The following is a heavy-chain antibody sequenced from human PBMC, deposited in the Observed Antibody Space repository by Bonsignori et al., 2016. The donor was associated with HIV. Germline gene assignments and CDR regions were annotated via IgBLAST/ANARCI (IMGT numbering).Heavy chain of an antibody. V-gene: IGHV3-74*01. CDR3: ARTALGY. CDR2: INGDGTSI. Sequence: GGSLRLSCVASGFDFEKYWMHWVRQTPGKGPVWLSRINGDGTSIDYADFVEGRFITSRDNAKNTVYLQMNSLTVEDTAVYYCARTALGYWGQGTLVTVSS. J-gene: IGHJ4*02. D-gene: IGHD2-15*01. CDR1: GFDFEKYW.